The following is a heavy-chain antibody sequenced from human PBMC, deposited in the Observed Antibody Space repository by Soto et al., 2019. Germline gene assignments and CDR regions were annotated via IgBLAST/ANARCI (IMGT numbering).Heavy chain of an antibody. CDR2: IKQDGSEK. J-gene: IGHJ3*02. Sequence: GGSLRLSCAASGFTFSSYWMSWVRQAPGKGLEWVANIKQDGSEKYYVDSVKGRFTISRDNAKNSLYLQMNSLRAEDTAVYYCARDQSAAAVPLDAFDIWGQGTMVTVSS. D-gene: IGHD6-13*01. CDR1: GFTFSSYW. CDR3: ARDQSAAAVPLDAFDI. V-gene: IGHV3-7*01.